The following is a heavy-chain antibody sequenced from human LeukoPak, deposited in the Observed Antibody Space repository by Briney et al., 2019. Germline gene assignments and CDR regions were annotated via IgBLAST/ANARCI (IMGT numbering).Heavy chain of an antibody. Sequence: SETLSLTCTISGGSISSYYWSWIRQPPGKGLEWIGCISYSGSTNYNPSLKSRVTISVDTSKNQFSLNLSSVTAADTAVYYCARHIPLNGEYYYYGMDVWGQGTTVTVSS. CDR2: ISYSGST. CDR1: GGSISSYY. J-gene: IGHJ6*02. V-gene: IGHV4-59*08. CDR3: ARHIPLNGEYYYYGMDV. D-gene: IGHD2-8*01.